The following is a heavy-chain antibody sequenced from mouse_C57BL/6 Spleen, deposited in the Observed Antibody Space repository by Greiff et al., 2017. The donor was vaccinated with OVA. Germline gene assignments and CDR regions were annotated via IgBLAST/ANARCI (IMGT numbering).Heavy chain of an antibody. Sequence: EVQRVESGGGLVQPGGSLSLSCAASGFTFTDYYMSWVRQPPGKALEWLGFIRNKANGYTTEYSASVKGRFTISRDNSQSILYLQMNALRAEDSATYYCARLSVVAYYFDYWGQGTTLTVSS. CDR3: ARLSVVAYYFDY. CDR2: IRNKANGYTT. V-gene: IGHV7-3*01. J-gene: IGHJ2*01. CDR1: GFTFTDYY. D-gene: IGHD1-1*01.